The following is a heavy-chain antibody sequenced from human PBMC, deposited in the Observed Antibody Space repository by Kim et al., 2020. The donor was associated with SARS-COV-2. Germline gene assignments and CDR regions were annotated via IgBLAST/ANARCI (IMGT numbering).Heavy chain of an antibody. J-gene: IGHJ4*02. CDR3: ARATRTTYYYGSGSYSYFDY. V-gene: IGHV4-34*01. Sequence: RVTISVDTSKNQFSLKLSSVTAADTAVYYCARATRTTYYYGSGSYSYFDYWGQGTLVTVSS. D-gene: IGHD3-10*01.